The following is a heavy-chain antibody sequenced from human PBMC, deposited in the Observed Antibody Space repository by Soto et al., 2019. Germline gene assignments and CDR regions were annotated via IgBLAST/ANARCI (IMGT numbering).Heavy chain of an antibody. CDR3: ARITGRHLDY. CDR1: SGSISVINVL. D-gene: IGHD1-20*01. Sequence: SEPLSLACTVSSGSISVINVLWGRPRQPPGTGLEWIGNVDYSGTAYFSPSLATRVTFHLDTSKNQLSLTLYSPTAADTVVYYCARITGRHLDYWGQG. V-gene: IGHV4-39*01. CDR2: VDYSGTA. J-gene: IGHJ4*02.